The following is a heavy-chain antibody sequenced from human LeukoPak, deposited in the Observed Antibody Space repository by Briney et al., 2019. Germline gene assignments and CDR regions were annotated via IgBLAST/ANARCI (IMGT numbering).Heavy chain of an antibody. D-gene: IGHD3-10*01. J-gene: IGHJ4*02. V-gene: IGHV4-61*02. CDR1: GGSISSGSYY. CDR2: IYTSGST. Sequence: SQTLSLTCTVSGGSISSGSYYWSWIRQPAGKGLEWIGRIYTSGSTNYNPSLKSRVTISVDTSKNQFSLKLSSVTAADTAVYYCARRKITMVRGPNFDYWGQGTLVTVSS. CDR3: ARRKITMVRGPNFDY.